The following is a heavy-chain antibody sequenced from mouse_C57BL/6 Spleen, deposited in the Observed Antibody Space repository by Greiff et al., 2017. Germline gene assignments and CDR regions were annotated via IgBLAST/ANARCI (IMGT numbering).Heavy chain of an antibody. V-gene: IGHV1-9*01. D-gene: IGHD1-1*01. CDR1: GYTFTGYW. Sequence: VQLQQSGAELMKPGASVKLSCKATGYTFTGYWIEWVKQRPGHGLEWIGAILPGSGSTNYNAKFKGKATFTADTSSNTAYMQLSSLTTEDSAIYYCARSSYGSSYGYVDVWGTGTTVTVSS. CDR2: ILPGSGST. J-gene: IGHJ1*03. CDR3: ARSSYGSSYGYVDV.